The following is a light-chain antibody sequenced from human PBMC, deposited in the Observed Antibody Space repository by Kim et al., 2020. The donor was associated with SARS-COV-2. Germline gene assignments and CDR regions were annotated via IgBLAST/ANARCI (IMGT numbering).Light chain of an antibody. V-gene: IGLV2-23*01. Sequence: GQSLTISCTGTSSDVGSYNLVSWYQQHPGKAPKLMIYESSKRPSGVSNRFSGSKSGNTASLTISGLQAEDEADYYCCSYAGSSTWVFGGGTQLTVL. CDR2: ESS. CDR3: CSYAGSSTWV. J-gene: IGLJ3*02. CDR1: SSDVGSYNL.